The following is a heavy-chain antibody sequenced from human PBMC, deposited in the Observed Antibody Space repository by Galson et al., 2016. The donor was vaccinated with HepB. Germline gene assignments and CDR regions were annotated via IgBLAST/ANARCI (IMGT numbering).Heavy chain of an antibody. CDR2: TFYRSKWYN. CDR1: GDSVSGNSVA. V-gene: IGHV6-1*01. Sequence: GDSVSGNSVAWNWIRQSPSRGFEWLGRTFYRSKWYNEYAVSVKSRITITPDTSRNQFSLQLNSVTPEDTAVYYCASFRDYYYGMDVWGQGTTVSVSS. CDR3: ASFRDYYYGMDV. J-gene: IGHJ6*02.